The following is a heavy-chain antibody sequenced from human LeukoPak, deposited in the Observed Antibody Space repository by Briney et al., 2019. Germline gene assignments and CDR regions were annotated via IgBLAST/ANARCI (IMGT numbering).Heavy chain of an antibody. Sequence: GGSLRLSCATSGFTFSSYSMNWVRQAPGKGLEWVSSISSSSSYIYYADSVKGRLTISRDNAKNSLYLQMNSLRAEDTAVYYCSVTTKYPSFADYWGQGTLVTVSS. J-gene: IGHJ4*02. D-gene: IGHD4-11*01. CDR2: ISSSSSYI. CDR3: SVTTKYPSFADY. CDR1: GFTFSSYS. V-gene: IGHV3-21*01.